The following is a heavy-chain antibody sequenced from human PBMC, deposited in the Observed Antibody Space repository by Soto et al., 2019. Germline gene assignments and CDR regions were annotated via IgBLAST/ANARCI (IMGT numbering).Heavy chain of an antibody. J-gene: IGHJ3*02. D-gene: IGHD1-26*01. CDR3: AIRWGADPLWAFDN. V-gene: IGHV1-69*06. Sequence: QVQLVQSGAEVKKPGSSVKVSCKASGGTFSSYAISWVRQAPGQGLEWMGGIIPIFGTANYAQKFQGRVAMTADKFPSTAYMELSSLRSEDTAVYYCAIRWGADPLWAFDNWCQGTMVTVSS. CDR2: IIPIFGTA. CDR1: GGTFSSYA.